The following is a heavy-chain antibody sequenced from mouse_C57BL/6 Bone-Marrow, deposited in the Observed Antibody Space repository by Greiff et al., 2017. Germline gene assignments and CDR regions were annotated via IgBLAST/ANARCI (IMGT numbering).Heavy chain of an antibody. CDR1: GFTFSSYG. D-gene: IGHD2-2*01. J-gene: IGHJ4*01. CDR3: ARDGYGPYYAMDY. V-gene: IGHV5-6*01. Sequence: EVQLVESGGDLVKPGGSLKLSCAASGFTFSSYGMSWVRQTPDKRLEWVATISSGGSYTYYPDSVKGRFTISRDNAKNTLYLQMSSLKSEDTAMYYCARDGYGPYYAMDYWGQGTSVTVSS. CDR2: ISSGGSYT.